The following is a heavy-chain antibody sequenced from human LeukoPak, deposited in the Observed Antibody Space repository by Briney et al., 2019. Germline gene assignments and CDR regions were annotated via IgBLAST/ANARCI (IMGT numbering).Heavy chain of an antibody. Sequence: PSETLSLTCTVSGGSISSYYWSWIRQPPGKGLEWIGYIYYSGSTNYNPSLKSRVTISVDTSKNQFSLKLSSVTAADTAVYYCARGSRYRRATPSFFFDYWGQGTLVTVSS. D-gene: IGHD1-26*01. CDR3: ARGSRYRRATPSFFFDY. J-gene: IGHJ4*02. CDR1: GGSISSYY. V-gene: IGHV4-59*01. CDR2: IYYSGST.